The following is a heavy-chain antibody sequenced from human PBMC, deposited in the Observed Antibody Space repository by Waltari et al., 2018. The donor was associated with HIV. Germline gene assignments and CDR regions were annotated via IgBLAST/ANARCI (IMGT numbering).Heavy chain of an antibody. J-gene: IGHJ4*02. CDR3: ARDDRNYYDSSGYYYVSDY. D-gene: IGHD3-22*01. CDR1: GYTFTGYY. CDR2: INPNSGGT. V-gene: IGHV1-2*06. Sequence: QVQLVQSGAEVKKPGASVKVSCKASGYTFTGYYMHWVRPAPGQGLEWMGRINPNSGGTNYAQKFQGRVTMTRDTSISTAYMELSRLRSDDTAVYYCARDDRNYYDSSGYYYVSDYWGQGTLVTVSS.